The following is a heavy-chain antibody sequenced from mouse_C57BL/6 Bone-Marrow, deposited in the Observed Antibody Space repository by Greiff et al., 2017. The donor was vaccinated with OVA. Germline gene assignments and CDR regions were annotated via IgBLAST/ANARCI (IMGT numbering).Heavy chain of an antibody. CDR3: AEGYYGSSYCAMDY. V-gene: IGHV1-66*01. J-gene: IGHJ4*01. Sequence: QVQLQQSGPELVKPGASVKISCKASGYSFTSYYIHWVKQRPGQGLEWIGWIYPGSGNTKYNEKFKGKATLTADTSSSTAYMQLSSLTSEDSAVYYCAEGYYGSSYCAMDYWGQGTSVTVSS. D-gene: IGHD1-1*01. CDR2: IYPGSGNT. CDR1: GYSFTSYY.